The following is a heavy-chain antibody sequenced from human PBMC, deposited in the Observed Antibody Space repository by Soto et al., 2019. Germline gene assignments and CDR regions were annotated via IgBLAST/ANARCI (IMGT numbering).Heavy chain of an antibody. D-gene: IGHD5-18*01. Sequence: EVQLVQSGAEVKKPGESLKISCKGSGYTFTSYWIAWVRQMPGKGLELMGIIYAGDSDTRYSPSFQGQVTISADKSISTAYLQWSSLKASDTAMYYCARPVDTALVGYAYWGQGTLVTVSS. CDR2: IYAGDSDT. CDR3: ARPVDTALVGYAY. CDR1: GYTFTSYW. V-gene: IGHV5-51*01. J-gene: IGHJ4*02.